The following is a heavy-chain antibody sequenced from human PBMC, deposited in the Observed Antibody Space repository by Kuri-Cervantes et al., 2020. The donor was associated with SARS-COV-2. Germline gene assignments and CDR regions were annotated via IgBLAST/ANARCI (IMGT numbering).Heavy chain of an antibody. V-gene: IGHV4-59*12. J-gene: IGHJ4*02. Sequence: SENLSLTCTVSGGSISSYYWSWIRQPPGKGLEWIGYIYYSGSTNYNPSLKSRVTVSVDTSKNQFSLKLSSVTAADTAVYYCALRYYYDSSGYEQFDYWGQGTLVTVSS. CDR3: ALRYYYDSSGYEQFDY. CDR1: GGSISSYY. D-gene: IGHD3-22*01. CDR2: IYYSGST.